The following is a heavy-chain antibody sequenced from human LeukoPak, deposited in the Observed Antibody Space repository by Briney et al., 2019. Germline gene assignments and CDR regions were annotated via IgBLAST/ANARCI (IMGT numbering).Heavy chain of an antibody. D-gene: IGHD3-10*01. CDR2: IYYSGST. CDR1: GGSISSYY. V-gene: IGHV4-59*01. J-gene: IGHJ2*01. Sequence: SETLSLTCTVSGGSISSYYWSWIRQPPGKGLEWIGYIYYSGSTNYNPSLKSRVTISVDTSKNQFSLKLKSVTAADTAVYYCARDRGAAWWYFDLWGRSTLATVSS. CDR3: ARDRGAAWWYFDL.